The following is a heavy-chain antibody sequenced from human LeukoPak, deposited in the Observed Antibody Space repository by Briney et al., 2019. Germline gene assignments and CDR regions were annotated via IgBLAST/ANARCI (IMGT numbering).Heavy chain of an antibody. D-gene: IGHD3-22*01. CDR3: ASPKNYYDSSGYFLGSPPDY. CDR1: GFTFTTYS. Sequence: GGSLRLSCAASGFTFTTYSMSWVRQAPGKGLEWVSSISGSSSYIYYADSVKGRFTISRDNAKNSLFLQMNRLRAEDTAVYYCASPKNYYDSSGYFLGSPPDYWGQGTLVTVSS. CDR2: ISGSSSYI. V-gene: IGHV3-21*01. J-gene: IGHJ4*02.